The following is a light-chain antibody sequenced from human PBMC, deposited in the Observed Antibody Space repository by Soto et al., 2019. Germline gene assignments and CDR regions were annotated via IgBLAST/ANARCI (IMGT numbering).Light chain of an antibody. V-gene: IGLV4-69*01. CDR3: QTWGSGTVV. CDR2: LNSDGSH. Sequence: QPVLTQSPSASASLGASVKLTCTLSSGHSSYAIAWHQQQPEKGPRYLMKLNSDGSHSKGDGIPDHFSGSSSGAERYLTISSLQSEDAADYYCQTWGSGTVVFGGGTKVTVL. J-gene: IGLJ2*01. CDR1: SGHSSYA.